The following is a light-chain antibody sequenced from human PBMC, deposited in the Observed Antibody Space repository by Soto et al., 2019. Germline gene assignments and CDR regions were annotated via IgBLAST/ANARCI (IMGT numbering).Light chain of an antibody. CDR1: RSVSSY. J-gene: IGKJ4*01. Sequence: EIVLTQSPATLSLSPAERATLSCRASRSVSSYLAWYQQKPRQAPRLLIYDASYRPTGIPARFSGSGSGTDFTLTISSLEPEDFAVYNCQHRSGWTPPLTFGGGNKVEIK. CDR2: DAS. V-gene: IGKV3-11*01. CDR3: QHRSGWTPPLT.